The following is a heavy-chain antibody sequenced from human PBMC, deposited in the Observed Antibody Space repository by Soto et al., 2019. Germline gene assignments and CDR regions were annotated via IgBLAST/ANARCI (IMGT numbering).Heavy chain of an antibody. CDR3: AKDAVPYNGEWDWFDT. CDR1: GFTFGDYA. V-gene: IGHV3-23*01. CDR2: IGGGGTDT. J-gene: IGHJ5*02. Sequence: QLLESGGGLVQPGGSLRVHCVASGFTFGDYAMSWVRQAPGRGLEWVSSIGGGGTDTYYAASVKGRFTISRDNSKSTLYLQMNNLIVEDTAVYYCAKDAVPYNGEWDWFDTWGQGTLVTVSS. D-gene: IGHD3-10*01.